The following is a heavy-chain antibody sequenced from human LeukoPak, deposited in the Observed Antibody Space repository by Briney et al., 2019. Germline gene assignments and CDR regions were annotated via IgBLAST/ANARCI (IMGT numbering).Heavy chain of an antibody. CDR3: AKASIAGAVGVLDY. Sequence: GGSLRLSCAAFGFTFNNYWMSWVRQAPGKGLEWVANINQDGSGKHYVDSVKGRFTISRDNAKNSLYLQMNSLRAEDTAVYFCAKASIAGAVGVLDYWGQGTLVTVSS. D-gene: IGHD1-26*01. CDR1: GFTFNNYW. J-gene: IGHJ4*02. V-gene: IGHV3-7*01. CDR2: INQDGSGK.